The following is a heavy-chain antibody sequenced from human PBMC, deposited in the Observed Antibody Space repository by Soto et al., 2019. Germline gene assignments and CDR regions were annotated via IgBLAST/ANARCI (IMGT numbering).Heavy chain of an antibody. CDR2: IDPSDSYT. Sequence: PGXSLNISCKSSGYSFTNYWLNWLRQIPVKGLEWMGRIDPSDSYTYYSPSFQGHVTISVDKSITTAYLQWSSLKASDTAMYYCARGLPYTTGYYHPTFDHWGQGTLVTVSS. CDR1: GYSFTNYW. CDR3: ARGLPYTTGYYHPTFDH. J-gene: IGHJ4*02. V-gene: IGHV5-10-1*01. D-gene: IGHD1-26*01.